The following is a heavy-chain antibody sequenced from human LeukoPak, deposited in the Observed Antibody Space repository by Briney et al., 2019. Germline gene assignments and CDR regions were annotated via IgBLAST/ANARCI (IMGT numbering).Heavy chain of an antibody. D-gene: IGHD4-23*01. J-gene: IGHJ2*01. Sequence: SETLSLTCTASGGSISGYSWSWIRQPPGKGLEWIGYIYYSGSTNYNPSLKSRVTISVDTSKNQFSLKLSSVTPADTAVYYCARDGAPDYGGITGGYFYLWGRGTLVTVSS. CDR1: GGSISGYS. V-gene: IGHV4-59*01. CDR3: ARDGAPDYGGITGGYFYL. CDR2: IYYSGST.